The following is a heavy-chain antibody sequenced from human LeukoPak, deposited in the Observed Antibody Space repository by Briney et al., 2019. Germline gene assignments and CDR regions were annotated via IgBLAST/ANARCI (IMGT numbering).Heavy chain of an antibody. CDR1: GYTFITYG. CDR3: ARIRDGYNDAYDL. J-gene: IGHJ3*01. V-gene: IGHV1-18*01. CDR2: ISAYNGNT. D-gene: IGHD5-24*01. Sequence: GASVTVSFKASGYTFITYGLSWVGQAPGQGGEWMGWISAYNGNTNYAQKLQGRVTITTDTSTSTAYMELRSLRSDDTAVYYCARIRDGYNDAYDLWGQGTVVTVPS.